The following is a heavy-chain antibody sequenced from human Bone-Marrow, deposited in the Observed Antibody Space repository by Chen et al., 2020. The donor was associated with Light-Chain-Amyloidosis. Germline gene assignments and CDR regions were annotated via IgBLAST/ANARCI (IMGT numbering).Heavy chain of an antibody. Sequence: EVQLLESGGGLVQPGGSLRLSCAASGFTFSSYAMTWVRQAPGKGLEWVSGISGSGGNTYYTDSVKGRFTLSRDNSKNTLYLQMSSLRAEDTAIYYCAKDMKREGYTYNPSDYWGQGTLFTVSS. V-gene: IGHV3-23*01. CDR3: AKDMKREGYTYNPSDY. J-gene: IGHJ4*02. CDR1: GFTFSSYA. CDR2: ISGSGGNT. D-gene: IGHD5-18*01.